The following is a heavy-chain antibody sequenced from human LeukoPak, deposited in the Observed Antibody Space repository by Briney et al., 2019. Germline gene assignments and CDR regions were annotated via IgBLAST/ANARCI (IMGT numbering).Heavy chain of an antibody. CDR1: GDPFSGHI. CDR3: ARGWDSYTFDY. Sequence: PSETLSLTCGVCGDPFSGHIWTGIRQPPGKGLEWVSFISSDGSTIYSADSVKGRFTISRDNAKNLLHLQMNSLRAEDTAVYYCARGWDSYTFDYWGQGTLVTVSS. D-gene: IGHD3-16*01. V-gene: IGHV3-48*04. J-gene: IGHJ4*02. CDR2: ISSDGSTI.